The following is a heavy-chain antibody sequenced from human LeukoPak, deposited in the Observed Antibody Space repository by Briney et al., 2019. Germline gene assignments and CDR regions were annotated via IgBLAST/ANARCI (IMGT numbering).Heavy chain of an antibody. Sequence: PGRSLRLSCAASGFTFSSYAMSWVRQAPGKGLEWVSAISGSGGSTYYADSVKGRFTISRDNSKNTLYLQMNSLRAEDTAVYYCAKPPDSYYYDSSGYWFDYWGQGTLVTVSS. CDR3: AKPPDSYYYDSSGYWFDY. D-gene: IGHD3-22*01. CDR2: ISGSGGST. J-gene: IGHJ5*01. V-gene: IGHV3-23*01. CDR1: GFTFSSYA.